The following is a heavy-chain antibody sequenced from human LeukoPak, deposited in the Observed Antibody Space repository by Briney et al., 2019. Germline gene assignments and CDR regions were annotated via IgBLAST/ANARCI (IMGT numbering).Heavy chain of an antibody. CDR1: GGSFSGYY. CDR2: INHSGST. Sequence: PSETLSLTCAVCGGSFSGYYWSWIRQPPGKGLEWIGEINHSGSTNYNPSLKSRVTISVDTSKNQFSLKLSSVTAADTAVYYCARFNDYGGNSDYWGQGTLVTVSS. D-gene: IGHD4-23*01. CDR3: ARFNDYGGNSDY. J-gene: IGHJ4*02. V-gene: IGHV4-34*01.